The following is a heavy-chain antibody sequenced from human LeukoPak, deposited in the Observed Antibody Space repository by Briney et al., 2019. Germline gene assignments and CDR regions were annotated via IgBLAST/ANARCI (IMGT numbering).Heavy chain of an antibody. CDR3: ARELQSNYFDY. V-gene: IGHV1-69*13. CDR2: IIPIFGTA. D-gene: IGHD4-11*01. J-gene: IGHJ4*02. Sequence: SSEKVSCKACGGTFSSYAISWLRQAPGQGLEWMGGIIPIFGTAHYAQKFQGRVTNTADESTSTAYMELSSLRSEDTAVYYCARELQSNYFDYWGQGTLVTVSS. CDR1: GGTFSSYA.